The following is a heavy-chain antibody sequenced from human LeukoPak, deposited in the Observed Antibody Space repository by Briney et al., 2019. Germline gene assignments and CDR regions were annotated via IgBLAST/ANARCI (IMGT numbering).Heavy chain of an antibody. D-gene: IGHD1-26*01. J-gene: IGHJ3*02. CDR1: GYTLINYG. CDR2: ISAYTGST. CDR3: ARTVGATAAFDI. Sequence: ASVKVSCKASGYTLINYGLTWVRQAPGQGFEWMGWISAYTGSTNYAQKLQGRVTMPTDPSTSTAYMDLRSLRSDDTAVYYCARTVGATAAFDIWGQGTMVIVSS. V-gene: IGHV1-18*01.